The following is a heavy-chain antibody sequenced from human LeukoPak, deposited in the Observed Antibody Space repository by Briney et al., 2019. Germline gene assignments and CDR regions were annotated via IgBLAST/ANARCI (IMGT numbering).Heavy chain of an antibody. CDR2: ISGSGGRT. Sequence: GRSLRLSCAASGFTFSSYAMSRVRQAPGKWLEWVSAISGSGGRTYYAHSVKGRFTISRDNYKNTLYLQMNSLRAEDTAVYYCAKDEGVQSFDYWGQGTLVTVSS. V-gene: IGHV3-23*01. CDR1: GFTFSSYA. J-gene: IGHJ4*02. CDR3: AKDEGVQSFDY. D-gene: IGHD3-10*01.